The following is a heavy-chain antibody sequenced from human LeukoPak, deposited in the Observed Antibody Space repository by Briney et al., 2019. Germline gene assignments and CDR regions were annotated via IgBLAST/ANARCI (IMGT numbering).Heavy chain of an antibody. Sequence: SETLSLTCTVSGGSISSPIYFWGWIRQPPGKGLEWIGSFYQSGNNYYNPSLESRLTVSADTSRNKISLKINSVTATDTAVYYCARAIYSSGWFFDYWGRGTLVTVAS. CDR1: GGSISSPIYF. CDR2: FYQSGNN. CDR3: ARAIYSSGWFFDY. V-gene: IGHV4-39*01. J-gene: IGHJ4*02. D-gene: IGHD6-19*01.